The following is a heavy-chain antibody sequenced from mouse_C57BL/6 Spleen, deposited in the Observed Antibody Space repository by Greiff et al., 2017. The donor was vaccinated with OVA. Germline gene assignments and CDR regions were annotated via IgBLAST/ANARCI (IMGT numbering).Heavy chain of an antibody. CDR3: ARGGPYYFDY. J-gene: IGHJ2*01. Sequence: QVHVKQPGAELVKPGASVKMSCKASGYTFTSHWITWVKQRPGQGLEWIGDIYPGSGSTNYNEKFKSKATLTVDTSSSTAYMQLSSLTSEDSAVYYCARGGPYYFDYWGQGTTLTVSS. CDR1: GYTFTSHW. CDR2: IYPGSGST. V-gene: IGHV1-55*01.